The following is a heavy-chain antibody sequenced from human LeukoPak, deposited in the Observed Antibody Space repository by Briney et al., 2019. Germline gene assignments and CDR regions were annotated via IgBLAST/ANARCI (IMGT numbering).Heavy chain of an antibody. CDR3: ARAGGLGIQNYYYYMDV. J-gene: IGHJ6*03. CDR2: IKQDGSEK. D-gene: IGHD7-27*01. V-gene: IGHV3-7*01. Sequence: GRSLRLSCAASGFTFSSYWMSCVRQAPGKGLEWVANIKQDGSEKYYVDSVKGRFTISRDNAKNSLYLQMNSLSAEDTAVYYCARAGGLGIQNYYYYMDVWGKGTTVTVSS. CDR1: GFTFSSYW.